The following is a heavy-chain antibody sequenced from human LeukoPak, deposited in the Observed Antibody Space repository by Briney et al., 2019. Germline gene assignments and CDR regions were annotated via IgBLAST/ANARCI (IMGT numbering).Heavy chain of an antibody. J-gene: IGHJ4*02. CDR1: GYAFTRYS. V-gene: IGHV1-18*01. D-gene: IGHD2-2*01. CDR2: ISAYNGNT. CDR3: ARGRGYCSSTSCQLTDY. Sequence: ASLKVSCKASGYAFTRYSISWVRQAPGQGLEWMGWISAYNGNTNYAQKLQGRVTMTTDTSTSTAYMELRSLRSDDTAVYYCARGRGYCSSTSCQLTDYWGQGTLVTVSS.